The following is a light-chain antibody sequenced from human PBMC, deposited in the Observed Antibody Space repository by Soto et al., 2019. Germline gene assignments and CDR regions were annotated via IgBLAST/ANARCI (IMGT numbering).Light chain of an antibody. Sequence: QSVLTQPPSASGSPGQSVTISCTGTSSDIGGYDYVSWYQQHPGKTPKFMICEVSKRPSGVPDRFSGSKSGNTASLTVSGLQAEDEADYYCVSYAGSNIWMFGGGTKLTVL. J-gene: IGLJ3*02. V-gene: IGLV2-8*01. CDR3: VSYAGSNIWM. CDR1: SSDIGGYDY. CDR2: EVS.